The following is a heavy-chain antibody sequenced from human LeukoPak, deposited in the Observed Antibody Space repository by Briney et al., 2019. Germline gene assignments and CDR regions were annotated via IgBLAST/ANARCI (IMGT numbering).Heavy chain of an antibody. CDR1: GFSFSSYE. J-gene: IGHJ2*01. D-gene: IGHD2-8*01. V-gene: IGHV3-48*03. CDR3: ARGQYCTNGVCTDYWYFDL. Sequence: PGGSLRLSCAASGFSFSSYEMNWVRQAPGKGLEWVSYISSSGSAIYSAASVKGRSTISRDNAKNSLYLQMNSLRAEDTAVYYCARGQYCTNGVCTDYWYFDLWGQGTLVTVSS. CDR2: ISSSGSAI.